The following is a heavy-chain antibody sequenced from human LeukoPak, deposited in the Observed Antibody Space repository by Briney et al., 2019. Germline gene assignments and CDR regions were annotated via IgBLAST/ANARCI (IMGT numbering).Heavy chain of an antibody. J-gene: IGHJ4*02. V-gene: IGHV4-38-2*02. D-gene: IGHD3-3*01. CDR2: IYHSGST. CDR3: ARAASYDFWSGYHDY. Sequence: PSETLSLTCTVSGYSISSGYYWGWIRQPPGKGLEWIGSIYHSGSTYYNPSLKSRVTISVDTSKNQFSLKLSSVTAADTAVYYCARAASYDFWSGYHDYWGQGTLVTVSS. CDR1: GYSISSGYY.